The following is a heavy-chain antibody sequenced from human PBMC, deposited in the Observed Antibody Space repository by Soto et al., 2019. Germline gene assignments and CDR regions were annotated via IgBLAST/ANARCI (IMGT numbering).Heavy chain of an antibody. J-gene: IGHJ5*02. CDR1: GGAISGYY. D-gene: IGHD3-3*01. Sequence: LSETLSLTCTVTGGAISGYYWTWFRQSDGEGLEWIGRIYSSGSTNYNPSLKSRVTISLDTSMNYFSLRLSSVTAADTAVYYCARRQRFSDWFDPWGQGTLVTVS. CDR2: IYSSGST. CDR3: ARRQRFSDWFDP. V-gene: IGHV4-4*07.